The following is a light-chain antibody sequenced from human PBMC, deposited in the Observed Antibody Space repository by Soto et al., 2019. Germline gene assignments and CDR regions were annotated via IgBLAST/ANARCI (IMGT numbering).Light chain of an antibody. Sequence: QSALTQPASVSGSPGQSITISCTGTSSDVGTYHLVSWYQQHPGKAPKLMIYEVSKRPSGSSNRFSGSKSGNTASLTVSGLQAEDEADYYCCSYAGSSTYVFGIGTKVTVL. CDR2: EVS. V-gene: IGLV2-23*02. J-gene: IGLJ1*01. CDR3: CSYAGSSTYV. CDR1: SSDVGTYHL.